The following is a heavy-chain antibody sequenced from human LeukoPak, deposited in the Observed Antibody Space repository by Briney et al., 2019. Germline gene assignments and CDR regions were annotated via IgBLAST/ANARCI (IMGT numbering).Heavy chain of an antibody. V-gene: IGHV1-18*01. CDR2: ISAYNGNT. CDR1: GYTFTSYG. CDR3: ARVPPRVAAAYYYYYGMGV. Sequence: ASVKVSCKASGYTFTSYGISWVRQAPGRGLEWMGWISAYNGNTNYAQKLQGRVTMTTDTSTSTAYMELRSLRSDDTAVYYCARVPPRVAAAYYYYYGMGVWGQGTTVTVSS. J-gene: IGHJ6*02. D-gene: IGHD6-13*01.